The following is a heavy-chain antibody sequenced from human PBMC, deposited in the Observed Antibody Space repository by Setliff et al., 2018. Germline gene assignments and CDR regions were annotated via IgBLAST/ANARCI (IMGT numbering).Heavy chain of an antibody. CDR2: ISNDAYTI. V-gene: IGHV3-11*01. CDR3: ARVHYETSTYSPTLFDH. J-gene: IGHJ4*02. Sequence: PWGSLRLSCAASGFSFSDYYMMWIRQAPGKGLEWVSYISNDAYTIHYADSMKGRLTISRDNSKNSVFLQMNSLRVEDTAVYYCARVHYETSTYSPTLFDHWGQGALVTVSS. CDR1: GFSFSDYY. D-gene: IGHD3-22*01.